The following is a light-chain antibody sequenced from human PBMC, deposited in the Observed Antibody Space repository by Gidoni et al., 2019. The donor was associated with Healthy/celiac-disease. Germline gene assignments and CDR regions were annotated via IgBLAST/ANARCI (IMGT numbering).Light chain of an antibody. CDR2: GAS. V-gene: IGKV3-20*01. CDR1: QSVSSSY. J-gene: IGKJ4*01. CDR3: QQYGSSPLT. Sequence: IVSTQSPGTLSLSPGERATLSCRASQSVSSSYLAWYQQKPGQAPRLLIDGASSRATGIPDRFSGSGCGTDFTLTISRLEAEDFVVYYCQQYGSSPLTCGGXTKVEIK.